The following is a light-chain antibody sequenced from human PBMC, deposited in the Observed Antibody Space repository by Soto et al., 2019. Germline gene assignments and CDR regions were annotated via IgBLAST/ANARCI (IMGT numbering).Light chain of an antibody. CDR1: QSISSW. CDR3: QQYNSLWT. Sequence: DIQMTQSPSTLSASVGYRVTITCRASQSISSWLAWYQQKPGKAPKLLIYKASSLERGVPSRFSGSGSGTVFNLTSSSLQPDDFATYYCQQYNSLWTFGQGTKVEIK. CDR2: KAS. J-gene: IGKJ1*01. V-gene: IGKV1-5*03.